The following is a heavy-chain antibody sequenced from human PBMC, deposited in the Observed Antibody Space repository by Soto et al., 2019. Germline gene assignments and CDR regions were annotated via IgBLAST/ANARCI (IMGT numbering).Heavy chain of an antibody. CDR1: GGSISSYY. V-gene: IGHV4-59*01. J-gene: IGHJ6*03. D-gene: IGHD3-3*01. Sequence: SETLSLTCTVSGGSISSYYWSWIRQPPGKGLEWIGYIYYSGSTNYNPSLKSRVTISVDTSKNQFSLKLSSVTAADTAVYYCARGWRDFWSGFRPLDYYYMDVWGKGTTVTVSS. CDR3: ARGWRDFWSGFRPLDYYYMDV. CDR2: IYYSGST.